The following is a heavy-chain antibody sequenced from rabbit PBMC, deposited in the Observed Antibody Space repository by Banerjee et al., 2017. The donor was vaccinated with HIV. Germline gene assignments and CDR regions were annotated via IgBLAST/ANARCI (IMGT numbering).Heavy chain of an antibody. CDR2: AYAGSSGST. CDR3: ARDLTDAIGWNFGW. V-gene: IGHV1S45*01. D-gene: IGHD4-1*01. Sequence: QEQLVESGGGLVKPEGSLKLSCKASGFSFNEFSFNSGYDMCWVRQAPGKGLEWVACAYAGSSGSTYSATWAKGRFTISKTSSTTVTLQMTSLTAADTATYFCARDLTDAIGWNFGWWGQGTLVTVS. J-gene: IGHJ3*01. CDR1: GFSFNEFSFNSGYD.